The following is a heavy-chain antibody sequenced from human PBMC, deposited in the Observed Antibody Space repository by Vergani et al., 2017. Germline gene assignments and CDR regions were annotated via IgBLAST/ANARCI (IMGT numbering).Heavy chain of an antibody. CDR2: IYWNDDK. J-gene: IGHJ3*02. CDR1: GFSLSTSGVG. D-gene: IGHD3-9*01. V-gene: IGHV2-5*01. Sequence: QITLKESGPTLVKPTQTLTLTCTFSGFSLSTSGVGVGWIRQPPGKALEWLALIYWNDDKRYSPSLKSRLTITKDTSKNQVVLTMTNMDPVDTATYYFAHSLFDILTGYYDNDAFDIWGQGTMVTVSS. CDR3: AHSLFDILTGYYDNDAFDI.